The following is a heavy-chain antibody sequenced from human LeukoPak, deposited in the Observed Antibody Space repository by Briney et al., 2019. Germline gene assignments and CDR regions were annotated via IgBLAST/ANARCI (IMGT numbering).Heavy chain of an antibody. Sequence: GGSLRLPCAASGFTFSSYAMSWVRQAPGKGLEWVSAISGSGGSTYYADSVKGRFTISRDNSKNTLYLQMNSLRAEDTAVYYCAKDRTITMAFYYGYWGQGALVTVSS. CDR1: GFTFSSYA. CDR2: ISGSGGST. V-gene: IGHV3-23*01. D-gene: IGHD3-10*01. CDR3: AKDRTITMAFYYGY. J-gene: IGHJ4*02.